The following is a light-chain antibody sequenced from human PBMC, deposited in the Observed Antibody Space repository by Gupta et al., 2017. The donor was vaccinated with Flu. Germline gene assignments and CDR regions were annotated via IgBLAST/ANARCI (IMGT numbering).Light chain of an antibody. J-gene: IGKJ4*01. CDR3: QQYNYWPPLT. CDR1: QSVSDN. V-gene: IGKV3-15*01. CDR2: GAS. Sequence: EIVMTLSPATLSVSPGERATLSCRASQSVSDNLAWYQQKPGQAPRLLIYGASTRATDIPTRFSGSGSGTEFTLTISSLQSEDLAVYYCQQYNYWPPLTFGGGTKVEIK.